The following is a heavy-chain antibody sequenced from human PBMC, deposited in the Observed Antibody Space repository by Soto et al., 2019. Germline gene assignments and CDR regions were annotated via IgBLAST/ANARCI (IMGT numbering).Heavy chain of an antibody. V-gene: IGHV1-69*02. Sequence: QVQLVQSGAEVKKPGSSVKVSCKASGGTFSSYTISWVRQAPGQGLEWMGRIIPILGIANYAQKFQGRVTITEDKSTSTAYMELSSLRSEDTAVYYCARLPDDYGESIDYWGQGTLVTVSS. D-gene: IGHD4-17*01. CDR3: ARLPDDYGESIDY. J-gene: IGHJ4*02. CDR1: GGTFSSYT. CDR2: IIPILGIA.